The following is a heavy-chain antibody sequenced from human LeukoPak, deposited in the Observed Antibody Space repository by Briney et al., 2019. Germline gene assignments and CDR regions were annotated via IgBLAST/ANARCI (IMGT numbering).Heavy chain of an antibody. CDR2: IYPADSDI. Sequence: GESLKISCKGSGYSINNYWIGWVRQMPGKGLEWMGIIYPADSDIRYSPSFQGQVTISADKSISTAYLQWSSLKASDTAMYYCATLKRARNNFDYWGQGSLVTVSS. J-gene: IGHJ4*02. CDR3: ATLKRARNNFDY. CDR1: GYSINNYW. V-gene: IGHV5-51*01.